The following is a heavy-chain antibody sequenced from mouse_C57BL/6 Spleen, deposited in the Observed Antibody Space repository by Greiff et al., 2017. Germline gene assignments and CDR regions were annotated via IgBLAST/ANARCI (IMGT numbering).Heavy chain of an antibody. CDR1: GFTFTDYY. CDR2: IRNKANGYTT. J-gene: IGHJ4*01. D-gene: IGHD4-1*01. Sequence: VQVVDSGGGLVQPGGSLSLSCAASGFTFTDYYMSWVRQPPGTALEWLGFIRNKANGYTTEYSASVKGRFTISRDNSQSILYLQMNALRAEDSATYYCARYAGTNAMDYWGQGTSVTVSS. CDR3: ARYAGTNAMDY. V-gene: IGHV7-3*01.